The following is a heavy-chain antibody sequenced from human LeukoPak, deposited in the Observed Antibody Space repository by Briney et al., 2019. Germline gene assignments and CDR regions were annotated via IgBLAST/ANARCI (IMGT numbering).Heavy chain of an antibody. CDR2: IIPIFGTP. CDR3: AREVDEPKGTRDAFDI. CDR1: GGTFSSNA. D-gene: IGHD2-2*01. Sequence: GSSVKVSCKASGGTFSSNAISWVRQAPGQGLEWMGGIIPIFGTPNYAQKFQDRVTITADKSTSTAYMELSSLRYEDTAVYYCAREVDEPKGTRDAFDIWGQGTMVIVSS. V-gene: IGHV1-69*06. J-gene: IGHJ3*02.